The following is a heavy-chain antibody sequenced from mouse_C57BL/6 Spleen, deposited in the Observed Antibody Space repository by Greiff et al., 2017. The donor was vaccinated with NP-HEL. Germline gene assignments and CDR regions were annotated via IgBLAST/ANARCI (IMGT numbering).Heavy chain of an antibody. D-gene: IGHD1-1*01. V-gene: IGHV2-2*01. CDR1: GFSLTSYG. CDR3: ARRDYGYWYFDV. J-gene: IGHJ1*03. CDR2: IWSGGST. Sequence: QVQLKQSGPGLVQPSQSLSITCTVSGFSLTSYGVHWVRQSPGKGLEWLGVIWSGGSTDYNAAFISRLSFSKDNSKSQVFFTMNSLQADDTAIYYCARRDYGYWYFDVWGTGTTVTVSS.